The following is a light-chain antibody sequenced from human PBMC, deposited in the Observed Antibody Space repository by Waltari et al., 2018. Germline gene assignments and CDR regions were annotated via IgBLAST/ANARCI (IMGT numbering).Light chain of an antibody. CDR1: QSVNRY. CDR2: DAS. V-gene: IGKV3-11*01. J-gene: IGKJ5*01. Sequence: DIVLTQSPGTLSLSPGERATLSCRASQSVNRYLAWYQHKPGKAPRLLIYDASNRATGIPARFSGSGSGTDFTLTISSLEPEDFAVYYCQQRANWPPVTFGQGTRLEIK. CDR3: QQRANWPPVT.